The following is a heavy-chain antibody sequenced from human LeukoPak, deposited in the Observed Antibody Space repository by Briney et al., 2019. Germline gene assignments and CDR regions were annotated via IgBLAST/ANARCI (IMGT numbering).Heavy chain of an antibody. Sequence: ASVKFSCKASGYTFTSYYMHWVRQAPGRGLEWMGIINPSGGSTSYAQKFQGRVTMTRDTSTSTVYMELSSLRSEDTAAYYCARELGIAGTNWGQGTMVTVSS. V-gene: IGHV1-46*01. CDR2: INPSGGST. CDR1: GYTFTSYY. J-gene: IGHJ3*01. D-gene: IGHD6-13*01. CDR3: ARELGIAGTN.